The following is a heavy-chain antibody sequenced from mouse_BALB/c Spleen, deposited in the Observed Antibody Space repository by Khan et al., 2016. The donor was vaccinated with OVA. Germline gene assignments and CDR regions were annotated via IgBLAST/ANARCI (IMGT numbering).Heavy chain of an antibody. CDR3: ARHNFGPFAY. CDR1: GFTFSSFA. V-gene: IGHV5-9-3*01. D-gene: IGHD1-3*01. CDR2: INSDGTYT. Sequence: EVELVASGGGLVKPGGSLKLSCAASGFTFSSFAMSWVRQTPEKRLEWVATINSDGTYTYYPDSVKGRFTISSDNAKNTLYLQMNSLRSEDTAMYYCARHNFGPFAYWGQGTLVTVSA. J-gene: IGHJ3*01.